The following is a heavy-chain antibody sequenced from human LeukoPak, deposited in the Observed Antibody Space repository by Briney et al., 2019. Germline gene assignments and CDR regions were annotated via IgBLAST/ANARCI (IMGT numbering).Heavy chain of an antibody. V-gene: IGHV4-59*01. J-gene: IGHJ4*02. CDR3: ARGVYIAAAQYGY. D-gene: IGHD6-13*01. CDR1: GGSISSYY. CDR2: IYYSGTT. Sequence: SETLSLTCAVSGGSISSYYWSWIRQPPGKGLEWIGYIYYSGTTNYNPSLKSRVTISVDTSKNQFSLKLSSVTAADTAVYYCARGVYIAAAQYGYWGRGTLVTVSS.